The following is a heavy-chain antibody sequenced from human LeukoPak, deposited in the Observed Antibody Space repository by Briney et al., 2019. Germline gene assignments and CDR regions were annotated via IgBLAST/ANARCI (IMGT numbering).Heavy chain of an antibody. V-gene: IGHV3-7*01. CDR2: INQDGSEK. J-gene: IGHJ4*02. CDR1: GFTFSSYG. Sequence: GGSLRLSCAASGFTFSSYGMHWVRQAPGKGLEWVANINQDGSEKYFVDSVKGRFTISRDNAKNSLYLQMNSLRAEDTAVYYCIRLFHFDYWGQGTLVTVSS. CDR3: IRLFHFDY. D-gene: IGHD4-17*01.